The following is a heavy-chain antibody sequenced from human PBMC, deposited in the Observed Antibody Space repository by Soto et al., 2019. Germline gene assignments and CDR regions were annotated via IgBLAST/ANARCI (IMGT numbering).Heavy chain of an antibody. J-gene: IGHJ4*02. CDR2: INPSGGGA. CDR3: VRGGSAVVVTAPFDY. Sequence: QVQLVQSGAGVKKPGASVTVSCKASGDTFTTYYLHWVRQAPGQGLEWLGMINPSGGGATYAQKFLGRLTMNRDTSTNTVDMELSSLISEDTAVYYCVRGGSAVVVTAPFDYWGQGTLVTVSS. V-gene: IGHV1-46*03. D-gene: IGHD2-21*02. CDR1: GDTFTTYY.